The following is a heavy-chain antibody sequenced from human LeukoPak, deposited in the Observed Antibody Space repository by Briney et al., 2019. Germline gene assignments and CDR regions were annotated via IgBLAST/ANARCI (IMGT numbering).Heavy chain of an antibody. CDR3: ARNAPPEYSSSSAWFDP. CDR1: GGSISSSSYY. Sequence: SETLSLTCTVSGGSISSSSYYWGWIRQPPGKGLEWIGSIYYSGSTYYNPSLKSRVTISVDTSKNQLSLKLSSVTAADTAVYYCARNAPPEYSSSSAWFDPWGQGTLVTVSS. V-gene: IGHV4-39*07. D-gene: IGHD6-6*01. CDR2: IYYSGST. J-gene: IGHJ5*02.